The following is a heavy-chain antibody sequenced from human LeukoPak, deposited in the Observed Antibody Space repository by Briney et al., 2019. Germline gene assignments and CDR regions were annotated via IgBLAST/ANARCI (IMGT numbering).Heavy chain of an antibody. V-gene: IGHV4-39*07. CDR1: GGSTSSSSYY. D-gene: IGHD2-2*01. CDR2: IYYSGST. J-gene: IGHJ5*02. Sequence: PSETLSLTCTVSGGSTSSSSYYWGWIRQPPGKGLEWIGSIYYSGSTYYNPSLKSRVTISVDTSKNQFSLKLSSVTAADTAVYYCARDSLRVPAAMPGEYNWFDPWGQGTLVTVSS. CDR3: ARDSLRVPAAMPGEYNWFDP.